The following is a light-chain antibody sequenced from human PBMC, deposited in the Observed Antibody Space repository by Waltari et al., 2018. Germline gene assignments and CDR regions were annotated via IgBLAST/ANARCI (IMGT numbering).Light chain of an antibody. CDR2: EFT. V-gene: IGLV2-8*01. J-gene: IGLJ2*01. CDR1: RSDVPGYNS. Sequence: QSALTQPPSASGSPGQSVTIPCTGPRSDVPGYNSPSRYPQPPGSVSWYQQHPGKAPQLMIYEFTKRHSGVPDRFSGSKSGSTASLTVSGLQPEDEAEYYCSSYAGSNNLVFGGGTKLTVL. CDR3: SSYAGSNNLV.